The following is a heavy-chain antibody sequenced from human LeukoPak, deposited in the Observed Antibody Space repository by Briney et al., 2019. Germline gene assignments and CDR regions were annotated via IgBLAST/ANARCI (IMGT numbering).Heavy chain of an antibody. V-gene: IGHV5-51*01. J-gene: IGHJ6*03. CDR3: ARHRGDYYYYMDV. D-gene: IGHD4-17*01. CDR2: IYPGDSDT. CDR1: GYSFSNYW. Sequence: GESLKISCMGSGYSFSNYWIGWVRQMPGKGLEWMGIIYPGDSDTRYSPSFQGQVTISADKSINTAYLQWSSLKASDTAMYYCARHRGDYYYYMDVWGKGTTVTVSS.